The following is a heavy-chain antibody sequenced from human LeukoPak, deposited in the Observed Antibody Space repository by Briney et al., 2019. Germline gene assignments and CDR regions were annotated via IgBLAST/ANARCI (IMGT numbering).Heavy chain of an antibody. CDR2: IRSSSET. V-gene: IGHV3-48*01. CDR1: GFIFSRYS. J-gene: IGHJ5*02. D-gene: IGHD5-12*01. Sequence: GGSLRLSCAASGFIFSRYSMNWVRQAPGKGLEWVSHIRSSSETFYADSVKGRFTISRDNARNSLYLQMNNLRGEDTAIYYCARDAGNSGYGCDLWGQGTLVTVSS. CDR3: ARDAGNSGYGCDL.